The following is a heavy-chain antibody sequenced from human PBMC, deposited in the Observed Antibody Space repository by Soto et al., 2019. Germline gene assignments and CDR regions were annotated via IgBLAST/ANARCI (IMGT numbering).Heavy chain of an antibody. CDR2: IIPILGIA. D-gene: IGHD2-15*01. CDR3: ADLVVAGTGLDV. V-gene: IGHV1-69*02. J-gene: IGHJ6*02. Sequence: QVQLVQSGAEVKKPGSSVKVSCKASGGTFSSNTISWVRQAPGQGLEWMGRIIPILGIANYAQKFQGRVTIPADKSTSTADMELSSLRSEDTAVYYCADLVVAGTGLDVWGQGTTVTVSS. CDR1: GGTFSSNT.